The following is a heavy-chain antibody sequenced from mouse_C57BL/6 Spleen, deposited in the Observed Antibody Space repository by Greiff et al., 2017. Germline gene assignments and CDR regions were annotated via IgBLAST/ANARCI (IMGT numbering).Heavy chain of an antibody. J-gene: IGHJ3*01. Sequence: EVQLKESGPELVRPGASVKIPCKASGYTFTDYNLDWVKQSPGKSLEWIGDINPNNGGTIYNQKFKGKATLTVDKSSSTAYMELRSLTSEDTAVYYCARYYDYDGGAWFAYWGQGTLVTVSA. D-gene: IGHD2-4*01. CDR3: ARYYDYDGGAWFAY. CDR2: INPNNGGT. CDR1: GYTFTDYN. V-gene: IGHV1-18*01.